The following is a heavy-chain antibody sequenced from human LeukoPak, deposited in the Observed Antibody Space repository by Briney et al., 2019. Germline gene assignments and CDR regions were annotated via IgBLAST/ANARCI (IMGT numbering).Heavy chain of an antibody. CDR3: ARKGGSGGCYSEYFQH. Sequence: ASVKVSCKASGYTFTSYYMHWVRQAPGQGLEWMGIINTSGGSTSYAQKFQGRVTMTRDTSTSTVYMELSSLRSEDTALYYCARKGGSGGCYSEYFQHWGQGTLVTVSS. CDR2: INTSGGST. D-gene: IGHD1-26*01. CDR1: GYTFTSYY. J-gene: IGHJ1*01. V-gene: IGHV1-46*01.